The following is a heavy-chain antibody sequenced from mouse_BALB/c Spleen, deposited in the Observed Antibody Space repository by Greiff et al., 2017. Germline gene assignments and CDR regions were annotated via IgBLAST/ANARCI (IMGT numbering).Heavy chain of an antibody. J-gene: IGHJ4*01. Sequence: VKLVESGPGLVAPSQSLSITCTVSGFSLTGYGVNWVRQPPGKGLEWLGMIWGDGSTDYNSALKSRLSISKDNSKSQVFLKMNSLQTDDTARYYCAREGFPYYYAMDYWGQGTSVTVSS. CDR1: GFSLTGYG. CDR3: AREGFPYYYAMDY. CDR2: IWGDGST. V-gene: IGHV2-6-7*01.